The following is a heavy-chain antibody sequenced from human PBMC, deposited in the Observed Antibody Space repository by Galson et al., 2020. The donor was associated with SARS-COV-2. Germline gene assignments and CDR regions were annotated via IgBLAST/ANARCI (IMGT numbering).Heavy chain of an antibody. D-gene: IGHD6-19*01. CDR3: ARQGILDSSGWYAGFGWFDP. CDR2: IYYTGGT. CDR1: GGSIRSSGYY. Sequence: SETLSLTCNVSGGSIRSSGYYWGWIRQPPVKGLEWIGSIYYTGGTYYNPSLKSRVTISVDTSKNQFSLKLTSVAAADTAVYYCARQGILDSSGWYAGFGWFDPWGQGTLVTVSS. J-gene: IGHJ5*02. V-gene: IGHV4-39*01.